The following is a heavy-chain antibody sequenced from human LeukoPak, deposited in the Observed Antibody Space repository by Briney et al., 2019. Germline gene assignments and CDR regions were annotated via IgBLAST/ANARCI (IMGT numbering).Heavy chain of an antibody. CDR3: ARVLRYCSGGNCYSGGLGYMDV. CDR1: GFTFSNYW. D-gene: IGHD2-15*01. J-gene: IGHJ6*03. CDR2: ISRSGSTK. Sequence: GGSLRLSCAASGFTFSNYWMSWVRQAPGKGLEWVSSISRSGSTKYYADSVKGRFTISRDNAKNSLFLQMNSLRAEDTAVYYCARVLRYCSGGNCYSGGLGYMDVWGKGTTVTISS. V-gene: IGHV3-11*01.